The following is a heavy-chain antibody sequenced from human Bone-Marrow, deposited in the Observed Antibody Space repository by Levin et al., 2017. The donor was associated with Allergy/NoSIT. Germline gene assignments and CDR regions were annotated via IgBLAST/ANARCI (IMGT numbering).Heavy chain of an antibody. CDR2: ISARNGNT. D-gene: IGHD3-10*01. J-gene: IGHJ4*02. CDR3: ALGRVWFGELNF. Sequence: GESLKISCKGSGYTFTTYGIQWVRQAPGQGLERMGWISARNGNTNYVQKFQGRFIMTTDTSTSTAYMELKNLRSDDTAIYYCALGRVWFGELNFWGQGTLITVSS. CDR1: GYTFTTYG. V-gene: IGHV1-18*01.